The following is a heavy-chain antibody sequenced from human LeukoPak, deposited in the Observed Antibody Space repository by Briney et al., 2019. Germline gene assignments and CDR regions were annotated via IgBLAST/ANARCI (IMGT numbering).Heavy chain of an antibody. CDR1: GFTFSSYA. CDR3: AKDGGTDDVYYFDY. D-gene: IGHD1-1*01. CDR2: ISGSGGRT. J-gene: IGHJ4*02. V-gene: IGHV3-23*01. Sequence: PGGSLRLSCAASGFTFSSYAMSWVRQAPGKGLEWVSGISGSGGRTYYADSVKGRFTISRDNSKNTLYLQMNSLRGEDTAIYYCAKDGGTDDVYYFDYWGQGTLVTVSS.